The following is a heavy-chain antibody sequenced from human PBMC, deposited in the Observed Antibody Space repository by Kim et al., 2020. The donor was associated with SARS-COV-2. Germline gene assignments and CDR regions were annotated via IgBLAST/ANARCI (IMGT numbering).Heavy chain of an antibody. V-gene: IGHV3-43*02. CDR1: GFTYGEYA. CDR3: AKGENIVVQHSALDV. J-gene: IGHJ6*02. Sequence: GGSLRLSCVASGFTYGEYAMHWVRQRPGKGLEWVALIRGDADDTYYADSVKGRFTISRDNTKNTLFLQMNSLSTEDSGVYFCAKGENIVVQHSALDVWG. CDR2: IRGDADDT. D-gene: IGHD2-15*01.